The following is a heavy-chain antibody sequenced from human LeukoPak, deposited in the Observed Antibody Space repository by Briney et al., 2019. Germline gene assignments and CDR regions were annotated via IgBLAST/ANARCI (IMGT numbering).Heavy chain of an antibody. CDR3: ATYYDSIGYRFDY. CDR2: VLHSGST. CDR1: GGSVGSNNW. J-gene: IGHJ4*01. V-gene: IGHV4-4*02. Sequence: PSGTLSLTCTVSGGSVGSNNWWSWVRQPPGKGLEWIGEVLHSGSTNSNPSLKSRVTMSIDKSKNQYSLKLTSVTAADTAVYYCATYYDSIGYRFDYWGQGTLVTVSS. D-gene: IGHD3-22*01.